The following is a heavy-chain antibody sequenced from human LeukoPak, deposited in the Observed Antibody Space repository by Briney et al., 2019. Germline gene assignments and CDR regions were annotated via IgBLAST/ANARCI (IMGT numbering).Heavy chain of an antibody. D-gene: IGHD3-10*01. CDR2: ISYDGSNK. V-gene: IGHV3-30*18. CDR1: GFTFSSYG. J-gene: IGHJ4*02. Sequence: PGGSLRLFCAASGFTFSSYGMHWARQAPGKGLEWVAVISYDGSNKYYADSVKGRFTISRDNSKNTLYLQMNSLRAEDTAVYYCAKRQDYYGSGSYYNLLDYWGQGTLVTVSS. CDR3: AKRQDYYGSGSYYNLLDY.